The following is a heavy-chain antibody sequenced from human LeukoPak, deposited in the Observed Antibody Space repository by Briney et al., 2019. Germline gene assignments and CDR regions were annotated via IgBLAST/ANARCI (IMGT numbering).Heavy chain of an antibody. CDR3: AKDLTTVTTQYIDY. CDR1: GFTFSSYA. V-gene: IGHV3-23*01. Sequence: GGSLRLSCAASGFTFSSYAMSWVRQAPGKGLEWVSAISGSSGSTYYADSVKGRFTISRDNSKNTLYLQMNSLRAEDTAVYYCAKDLTTVTTQYIDYWGQGTLVTVSS. CDR2: ISGSSGST. J-gene: IGHJ4*02. D-gene: IGHD4-17*01.